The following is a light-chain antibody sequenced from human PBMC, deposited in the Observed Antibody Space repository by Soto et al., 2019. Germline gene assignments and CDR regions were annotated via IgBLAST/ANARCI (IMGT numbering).Light chain of an antibody. CDR3: QQYYTSPLT. V-gene: IGKV3-20*01. CDR2: GAS. Sequence: EIVLTQSPGTLSLSPGERATLSCRASQSVSNNYLAWYQQKPGQAPRLLMYGASRRATGIPDRFSGSGSGTDFTLIISRLEPEDFAVYFCQQYYTSPLTFGGGTKVDIK. J-gene: IGKJ4*01. CDR1: QSVSNNY.